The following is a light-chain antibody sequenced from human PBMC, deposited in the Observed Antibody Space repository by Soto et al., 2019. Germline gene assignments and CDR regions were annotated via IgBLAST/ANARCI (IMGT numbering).Light chain of an antibody. CDR1: ISDVGSYNY. J-gene: IGLJ1*01. CDR2: DVS. CDR3: GSYTTSSNYV. Sequence: QPVLTQPASVSGSPGQSITISCTGTISDVGSYNYVSWYQQYPGKAPKLMIYDVSTRPSGVSDRFSGSKSGNTASLTISGLWAEDEADYYCGSYTTSSNYVFGTGTKLTVL. V-gene: IGLV2-14*03.